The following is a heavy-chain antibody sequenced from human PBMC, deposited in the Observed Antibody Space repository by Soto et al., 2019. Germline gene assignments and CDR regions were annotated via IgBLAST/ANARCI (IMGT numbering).Heavy chain of an antibody. CDR2: INPNGGVT. CDR3: ARESGGATATLDYYYFYMGV. CDR1: GDSFNDYY. V-gene: IGHV1-2*02. J-gene: IGHJ6*03. Sequence: QVQLVQSGAEVRKPGASVTVSCRSSGDSFNDYYIHWVRQAPGQGFEWMGWINPNGGVTKYAQKFQGVVSMTRDTSIRTVYMQLSRLRSDDTAVYYCARESGGATATLDYYYFYMGVWGTGTTVTVSS. D-gene: IGHD5-12*01.